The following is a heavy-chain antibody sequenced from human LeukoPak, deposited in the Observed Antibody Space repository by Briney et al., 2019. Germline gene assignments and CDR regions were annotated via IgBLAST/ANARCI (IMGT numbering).Heavy chain of an antibody. CDR1: GGSISSGGYS. V-gene: IGHV4-31*03. CDR2: IYYSGST. CDR3: ARGHSFDY. J-gene: IGHJ4*02. Sequence: PSETLSLTCTVSGGSISSGGYSWSWIRQHPGKGLEWIGYIYYSGSTYYNPSLKSRVTISVDTSKNQFSLKLSSVTAADTAVYYCARGHSFDYWGQGTLVTVSS.